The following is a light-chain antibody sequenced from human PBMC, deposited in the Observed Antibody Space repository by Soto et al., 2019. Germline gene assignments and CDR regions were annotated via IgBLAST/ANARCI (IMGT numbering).Light chain of an antibody. J-gene: IGKJ2*01. Sequence: EIVLTQSPGTLSVSPGERATLSCRASQSVSGTYLAWYQQKPGQAPRLLIYGASGRAAGIPDRFSGSGFGTDFTLIISRLEPEDFAVYCCQQYGTSPPAYTFGQGTKLEIK. CDR1: QSVSGTY. CDR3: QQYGTSPPAYT. V-gene: IGKV3-20*01. CDR2: GAS.